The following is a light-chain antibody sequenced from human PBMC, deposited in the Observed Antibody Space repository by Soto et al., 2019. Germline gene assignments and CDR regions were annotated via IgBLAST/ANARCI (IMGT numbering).Light chain of an antibody. J-gene: IGLJ2*01. Sequence: QSALTQPPSASGSPGQSVTISCTGTSSDVGVYNYVSWYQQHPGKAPKLMIYEGSKRPSGVPDRFSGSKSGNTASLTVSGLQAEDEADYYCSSFAGNNNLVFGGGTKLTVL. CDR1: SSDVGVYNY. CDR2: EGS. CDR3: SSFAGNNNLV. V-gene: IGLV2-8*01.